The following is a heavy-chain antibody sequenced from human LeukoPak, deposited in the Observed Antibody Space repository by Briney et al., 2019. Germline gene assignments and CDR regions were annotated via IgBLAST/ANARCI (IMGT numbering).Heavy chain of an antibody. CDR1: VSAYFTTYYY. J-gene: IGHJ6*04. CDR3: ARQVATKGEWAFDV. V-gene: IGHV4-38-2*02. CDR2: IRHDGHT. D-gene: IGHD5-12*01. Sequence: SETLSLTCTVSVSAYFTTYYYWGWIRQPPGKGLEWIASIRHDGHTYYNASLKSQVTISIDMSRNQFSLKLNSLSAADTAVYYCARQVATKGEWAFDVWGKGTAVTISS.